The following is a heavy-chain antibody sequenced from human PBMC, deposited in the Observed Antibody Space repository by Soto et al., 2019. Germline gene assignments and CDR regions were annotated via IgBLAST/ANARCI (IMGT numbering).Heavy chain of an antibody. V-gene: IGHV3-53*04. J-gene: IGHJ4*02. Sequence: GGSLRLSCAASGFTVSINYMSWVRQAPGKGLEWVSLIYSGGTTYYADSVKGRFTISRHNSKNTLYLQMNSLRAEDTAVYYCYFGGDYYFDYWGQGTLVTVSS. CDR3: YFGGDYYFDY. D-gene: IGHD3-16*01. CDR2: IYSGGTT. CDR1: GFTVSINY.